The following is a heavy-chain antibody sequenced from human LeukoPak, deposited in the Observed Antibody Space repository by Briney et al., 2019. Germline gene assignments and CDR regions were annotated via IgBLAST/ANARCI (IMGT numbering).Heavy chain of an antibody. Sequence: PSETLSLTCTVSGGSISSGSYYWSWIRQPAGKGLEWIGRIYTSGSTNYNPSLKSRVTISVDKSKNQFSLKLSSVTAADTAVYYCARERPPVVRGGPFDYWGQGTLVTVSS. CDR2: IYTSGST. V-gene: IGHV4-61*02. CDR1: GGSISSGSYY. CDR3: ARERPPVVRGGPFDY. D-gene: IGHD3-10*01. J-gene: IGHJ4*02.